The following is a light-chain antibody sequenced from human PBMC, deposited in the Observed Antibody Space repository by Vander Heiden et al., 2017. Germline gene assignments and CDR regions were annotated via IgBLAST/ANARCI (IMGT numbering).Light chain of an antibody. CDR1: SSDVGGYNY. CDR2: DVS. V-gene: IGLV2-14*03. Sequence: HSALSPLPAVPRSPGQSITISCTGTSSDVGGYNYVSWYQQHPGKAPKLMIYDVSNRPSGVSNRFSGSKSGNTASLTISGLQAEDEADYYCSSYTSSSLVFGTGTKVTVL. J-gene: IGLJ1*01. CDR3: SSYTSSSLV.